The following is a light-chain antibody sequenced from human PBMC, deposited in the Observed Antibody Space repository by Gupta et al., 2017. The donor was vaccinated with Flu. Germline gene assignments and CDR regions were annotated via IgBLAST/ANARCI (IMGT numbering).Light chain of an antibody. CDR2: GAS. CDR3: QQYGSSPPTWT. V-gene: IGKV3-20*01. Sequence: EIVLTQPPGTLSLSPGERATLSCRASQSVSSSYLAWYQQKPGEAPRLLIYGASNRATGIPDRFSGSESGTDFTLTITRLEPEDFAVYFCQQYGSSPPTWTFGQGTKVEIK. J-gene: IGKJ1*01. CDR1: QSVSSSY.